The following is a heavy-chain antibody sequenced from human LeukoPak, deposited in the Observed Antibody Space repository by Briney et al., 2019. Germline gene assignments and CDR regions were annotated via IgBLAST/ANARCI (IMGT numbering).Heavy chain of an antibody. CDR3: VRLQWELLEESDAFDI. Sequence: SETLSLTCTVSGGSISSSSYYWGWIRQPPGKGLEWIGSIYYSGSTYYNPSLKSRVTISVDTSKNQFSLKLSSVTAADTAVYYCVRLQWELLEESDAFDIWGQGTMVTVSS. CDR2: IYYSGST. J-gene: IGHJ3*02. D-gene: IGHD1-26*01. CDR1: GGSISSSSYY. V-gene: IGHV4-39*01.